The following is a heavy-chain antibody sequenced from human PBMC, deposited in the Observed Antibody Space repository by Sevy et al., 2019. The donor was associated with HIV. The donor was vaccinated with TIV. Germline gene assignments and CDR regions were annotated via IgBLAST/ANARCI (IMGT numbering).Heavy chain of an antibody. CDR2: IESKSEGGTT. D-gene: IGHD2-21*01. CDR3: TTMMRLFGDPNFWYFDL. J-gene: IGHJ2*01. V-gene: IGHV3-15*04. Sequence: GGSLRLSCAASGFTFGTYAMSWVRQAPGKGLEWVGRIESKSEGGTTDYAAPVKGRFSISRDESSDTVYLQMNSLKTEDTAVYYCTTMMRLFGDPNFWYFDLWGRGTLVTVSS. CDR1: GFTFGTYA.